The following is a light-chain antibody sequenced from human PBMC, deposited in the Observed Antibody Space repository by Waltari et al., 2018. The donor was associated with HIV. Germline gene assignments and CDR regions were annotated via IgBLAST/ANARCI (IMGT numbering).Light chain of an antibody. J-gene: IGKJ1*01. V-gene: IGKV4-1*01. Sequence: DIVMTQSPDSLAVSLGERATINCKSSQNILFSSNNKNYLSWYQQKAGQPPKLLFYWASTRESGVPDRFSGSGSGTDFTLTINSLRAEDVAVYYCQQYYTTPRTFGQGTKVEIK. CDR1: QNILFSSNNKNY. CDR3: QQYYTTPRT. CDR2: WAS.